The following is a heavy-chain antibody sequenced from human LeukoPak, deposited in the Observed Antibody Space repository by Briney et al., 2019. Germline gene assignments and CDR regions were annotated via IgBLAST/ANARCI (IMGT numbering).Heavy chain of an antibody. CDR3: ARVEYSSSSAPFDY. V-gene: IGHV1-2*02. J-gene: IGHJ4*02. CDR2: INPNSGAT. Sequence: ASVKVSCKASGYTFTAFFMYWVRQAPGQGLEWMGWINPNSGATNYAQKFQGKVTMTRDTSISTAYMELSRLRSDDTAVYYCARVEYSSSSAPFDYWGQGTLVTVSS. D-gene: IGHD6-6*01. CDR1: GYTFTAFF.